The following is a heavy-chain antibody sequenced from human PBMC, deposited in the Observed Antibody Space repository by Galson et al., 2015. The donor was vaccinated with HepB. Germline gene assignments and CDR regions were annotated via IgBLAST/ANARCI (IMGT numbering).Heavy chain of an antibody. CDR1: GFTFSSYW. CDR2: MYSDGSSA. D-gene: IGHD2-2*01. CDR3: GRALCSSGCYGFVI. J-gene: IGHJ3*02. V-gene: IGHV3-74*01. Sequence: SLRLSCAASGFTFSSYWMHWVRQVPGKGLVWVSRMYSDGSSANYADFVKGRFTISRDNAKNTLYLQMNSLRAEDTAVYYCGRALCSSGCYGFVIWGQGTMVTVSS.